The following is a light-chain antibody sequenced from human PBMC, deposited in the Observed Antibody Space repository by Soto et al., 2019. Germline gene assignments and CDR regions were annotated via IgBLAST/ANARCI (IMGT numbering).Light chain of an antibody. CDR1: SSDVGGYNY. J-gene: IGLJ1*01. V-gene: IGLV2-23*02. CDR2: EVS. CDR3: CSYAASSTSYV. Sequence: QSALAQPASVSGSPGQSITISCTGTSSDVGGYNYVSWYQQHPGKAPKLMIYEVSKRPSGVSNRFSGSKSGNTASLTISGLQAEDEAAYYCCSYAASSTSYVFGTGTKVTV.